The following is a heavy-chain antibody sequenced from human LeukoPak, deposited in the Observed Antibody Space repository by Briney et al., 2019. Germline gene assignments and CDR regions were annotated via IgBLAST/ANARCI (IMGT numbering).Heavy chain of an antibody. J-gene: IGHJ4*02. CDR1: GFPFSDHA. Sequence: PGGSLRLSCAASGFPFSDHAMSWVRQAPGKGLEWVSGISGSGGSTYYADSVKGRFTISRDNSKNTLYLQMNSLRAEDTAVYYCAKDIGSLISRTLDTWGQGTLVTVSS. V-gene: IGHV3-23*01. CDR2: ISGSGGST. D-gene: IGHD1-7*01. CDR3: AKDIGSLISRTLDT.